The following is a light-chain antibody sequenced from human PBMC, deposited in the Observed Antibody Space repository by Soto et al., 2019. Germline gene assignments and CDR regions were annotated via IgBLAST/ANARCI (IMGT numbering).Light chain of an antibody. J-gene: IGLJ1*01. CDR3: SSYTRSSTYV. CDR1: SSDVDSYNY. CDR2: EVN. V-gene: IGLV2-14*03. Sequence: QSALTQPASVSGSPGQSITISCTGTSSDVDSYNYVSWYQQHPGKAPKLMIYEVNNRPSGISNRFSGSKSGNTASLTISGLQAEDEADYYCSSYTRSSTYVFGTGTKLTVL.